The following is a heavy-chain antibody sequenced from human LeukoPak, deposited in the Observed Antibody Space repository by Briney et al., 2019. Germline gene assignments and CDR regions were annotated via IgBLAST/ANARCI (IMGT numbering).Heavy chain of an antibody. J-gene: IGHJ5*02. CDR1: GGSISSYY. V-gene: IGHV4-59*01. Sequence: PSETLSLTCTVSGGSISSYYWSWIRQPPGKGLEWIGYIYYSGSTNYNPSLKSRATISVDTSKNQFSLKLSSVTAADTAVYYCARDLRLTMVRGVINNANWFDPWGQGTLVTVSS. CDR3: ARDLRLTMVRGVINNANWFDP. CDR2: IYYSGST. D-gene: IGHD3-10*01.